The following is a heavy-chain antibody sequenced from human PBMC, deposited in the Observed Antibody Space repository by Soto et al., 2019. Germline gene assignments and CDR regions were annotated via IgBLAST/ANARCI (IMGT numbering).Heavy chain of an antibody. CDR2: INQDGSEK. CDR1: GLTFSTYW. Sequence: GSLRLSCAASGLTFSTYWMDWVRQTPGKGLEWVANINQDGSEKNYVDSVKGRFTIYRDNAKNSLYLQMSSLTAEDSALYYCSRSLNSWGQGTLVTVSS. CDR3: SRSLNS. J-gene: IGHJ4*02. V-gene: IGHV3-7*01.